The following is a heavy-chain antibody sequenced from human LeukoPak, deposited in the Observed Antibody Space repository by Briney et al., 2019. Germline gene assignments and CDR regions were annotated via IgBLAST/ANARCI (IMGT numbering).Heavy chain of an antibody. V-gene: IGHV1-69*13. CDR3: ARGTTGYYYYGMDV. CDR2: IIPIFGTA. D-gene: IGHD1-1*01. J-gene: IGHJ6*02. Sequence: ASVKVSCKASGGTVSSYAISWVRQAPGQGLEWMGGIIPIFGTANYAQKFQGRVTITADESTSTAYMELSSLRSEDTAVYYCARGTTGYYYYGMDVWGQGTTVTVSS. CDR1: GGTVSSYA.